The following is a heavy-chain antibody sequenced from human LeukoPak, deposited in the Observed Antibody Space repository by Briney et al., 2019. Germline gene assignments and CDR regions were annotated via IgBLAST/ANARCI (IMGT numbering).Heavy chain of an antibody. Sequence: ASVKVSCKASGYTFTGYYMHWVRQAPGQGLEWMGWISSYNGNTNYAQKLQGRVTMTTDTSTTTAYMELNSLRAEDTAVYYCAKDLRIAVAYDAFDIWGQGTMVTVSS. CDR3: AKDLRIAVAYDAFDI. V-gene: IGHV1-18*04. CDR1: GYTFTGYY. CDR2: ISSYNGNT. J-gene: IGHJ3*02. D-gene: IGHD6-19*01.